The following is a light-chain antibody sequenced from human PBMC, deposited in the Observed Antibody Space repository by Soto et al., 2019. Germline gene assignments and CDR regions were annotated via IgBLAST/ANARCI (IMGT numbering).Light chain of an antibody. V-gene: IGKV1-27*01. J-gene: IGKJ3*01. CDR1: QDISNF. Sequence: DIQMTQSPTSLSASVGDRVTITCRASQDISNFVAWYQQKPGKAPKLLIYAASTLQSGVPSRFSGSGSGTDFTLTFNSLQPEDVATYSCQKYSSVPVFGPGTKVDIK. CDR3: QKYSSVPV. CDR2: AAS.